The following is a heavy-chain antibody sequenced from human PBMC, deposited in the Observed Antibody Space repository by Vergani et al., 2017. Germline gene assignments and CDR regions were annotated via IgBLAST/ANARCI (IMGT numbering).Heavy chain of an antibody. D-gene: IGHD2-15*01. CDR1: GYSIGSGFY. Sequence: QVRLEESGPGLVKPSETLSLTCSVSGYSIGSGFYWAWIRQSPGEGLQWLTSIHNRGKTYHNPSLKSRVSVSLDTSKNRFSLNLTSVTATDTAVYYCARDFGGEWYFDLWGRGTFVTVSS. V-gene: IGHV4-38-2*02. CDR2: IHNRGKT. J-gene: IGHJ2*01. CDR3: ARDFGGEWYFDL.